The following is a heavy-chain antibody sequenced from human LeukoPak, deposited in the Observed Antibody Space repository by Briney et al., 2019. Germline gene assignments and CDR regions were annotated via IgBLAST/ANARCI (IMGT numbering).Heavy chain of an antibody. V-gene: IGHV4-59*02. Sequence: PSETLSLTCTVSGGSVTSYYWSWIRQSPGEGLEWIGYIYYSGGTNYNPSLKSRVTITIDASKNQFSLKLSSVTAADTAVYYCARDLSGWYNCFDPWGQGTLVTVSS. CDR3: ARDLSGWYNCFDP. CDR1: GGSVTSYY. J-gene: IGHJ5*02. CDR2: IYYSGGT. D-gene: IGHD6-19*01.